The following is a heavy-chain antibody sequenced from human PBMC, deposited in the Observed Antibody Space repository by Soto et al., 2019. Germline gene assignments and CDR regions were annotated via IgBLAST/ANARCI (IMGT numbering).Heavy chain of an antibody. D-gene: IGHD5-12*01. V-gene: IGHV4-59*08. CDR3: ARHYGDGYDYVDY. Sequence: QVQLQESGPGLVKPSETLSLTCTVSGWSINTYYWSWIRQPPGKGLEWIGYIYDRANPNYNPSLKSRVTISQDTSKNKFSLKLSSVTAADTDVYYCARHYGDGYDYVDYWGQGTLVTVSS. J-gene: IGHJ4*02. CDR1: GWSINTYY. CDR2: IYDRANP.